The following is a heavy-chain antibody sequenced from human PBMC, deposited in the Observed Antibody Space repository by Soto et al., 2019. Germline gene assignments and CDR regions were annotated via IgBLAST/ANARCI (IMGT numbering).Heavy chain of an antibody. J-gene: IGHJ3*02. Sequence: QVQLVVSGGCVVQPGRSLRLSCAASGFTFNNYAMHWFRQVPGKGLEWVADILNDGSNKNYADSVKGRLIISRDNSQNTVYLQMNSLILEDTSLYYCTRGWDADDWVDVVDTWGQGTMVIVSS. V-gene: IGHV3-30*04. CDR3: TRGWDADDWVDVVDT. CDR2: ILNDGSNK. D-gene: IGHD2-21*01. CDR1: GFTFNNYA.